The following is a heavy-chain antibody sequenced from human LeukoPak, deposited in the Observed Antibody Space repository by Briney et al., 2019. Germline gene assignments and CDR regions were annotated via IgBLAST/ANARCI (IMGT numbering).Heavy chain of an antibody. V-gene: IGHV1-69*13. CDR2: IIPIFGTA. J-gene: IGHJ3*02. CDR3: ARERIVGTIGAFDI. D-gene: IGHD1-26*01. CDR1: GYTFTSYG. Sequence: SVKVSCKASGYTFTSYGISWVRQAPGQGLEWMGGIIPIFGTANYAQKFQGRVTITADESTSTAYMELSSLRSEDTAVYYCARERIVGTIGAFDIWGQGTMVTVSS.